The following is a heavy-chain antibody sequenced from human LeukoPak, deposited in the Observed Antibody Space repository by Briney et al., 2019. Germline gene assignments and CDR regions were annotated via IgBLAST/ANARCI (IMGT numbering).Heavy chain of an antibody. Sequence: ASVKVSCKASGYTFTSYAMNWVRQAPGQGLEWMGWINTNTGNPTYAQGFTGRFVFSLDASVSTAYLQICSLKAEDTAVYYCARDRKAFVAGTGSRHNWFDPWGQGTLVTVSS. V-gene: IGHV7-4-1*01. CDR2: INTNTGNP. CDR1: GYTFTSYA. CDR3: ARDRKAFVAGTGSRHNWFDP. D-gene: IGHD6-19*01. J-gene: IGHJ5*02.